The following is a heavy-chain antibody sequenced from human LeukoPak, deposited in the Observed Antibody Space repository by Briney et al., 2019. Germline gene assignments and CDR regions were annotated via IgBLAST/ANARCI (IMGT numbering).Heavy chain of an antibody. CDR3: ARPEYEAAALDY. Sequence: ASVKVSCKASGYTFAGYYMHWVRQAPGQGLEWMGWINPNSGGTNYAQKFQGRVTMTRDTSISTAYMELSRLRSDDTAVYYCARPEYEAAALDYWGQGTLVTVSS. CDR2: INPNSGGT. CDR1: GYTFAGYY. V-gene: IGHV1-2*02. J-gene: IGHJ4*02. D-gene: IGHD6-13*01.